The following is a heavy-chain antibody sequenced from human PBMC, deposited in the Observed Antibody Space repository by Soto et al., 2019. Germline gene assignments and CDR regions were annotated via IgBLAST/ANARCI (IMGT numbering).Heavy chain of an antibody. CDR1: SGSITRGDNY. J-gene: IGHJ3*02. CDR2: IYYGGSA. CDR3: ASGWSGRPNDALET. D-gene: IGHD3-3*01. V-gene: IGHV4-31*03. Sequence: QVLLQESGPRLVKPSQTLSLTCTVSSGSITRGDNYWSWIRQHPGKGLEWIGNIYYGGSAYYSPFRTGRLPISLDPSTHPFSLTLRSVPAADPAVYYCASGWSGRPNDALETWGQGSMVAVSS.